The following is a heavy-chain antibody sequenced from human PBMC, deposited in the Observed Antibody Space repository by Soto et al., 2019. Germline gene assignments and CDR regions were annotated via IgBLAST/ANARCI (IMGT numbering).Heavy chain of an antibody. CDR2: TYYRSKWYN. J-gene: IGHJ4*02. D-gene: IGHD6-19*01. Sequence: SQTHSLTCVISGDSVSSNSAAWNWISQSPSRGLEWLGRTYYRSKWYNDYAVSVKSRITINPDTSKNQFSLQLNSVTPEDTAVYSRARAGSSGWHNGYCGQRTLVTVSS. V-gene: IGHV6-1*01. CDR1: GDSVSSNSAA. CDR3: ARAGSSGWHNGY.